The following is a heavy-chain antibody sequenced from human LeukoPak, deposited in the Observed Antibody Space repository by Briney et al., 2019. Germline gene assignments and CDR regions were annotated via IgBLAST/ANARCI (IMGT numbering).Heavy chain of an antibody. V-gene: IGHV3-23*01. D-gene: IGHD2/OR15-2a*01. CDR1: GFTFRNHA. CDR2: VSGSGDTT. CDR3: ALNRGDY. J-gene: IGHJ4*02. Sequence: GGSLRLSCAASGFTFRNHAMCWVRQAPGKGLEWVSAVSGSGDTTYYADSVRGRFTISRDNSQNTLYLQINSLRAEDTAVYYCALNRGDYWGQGILVTVSS.